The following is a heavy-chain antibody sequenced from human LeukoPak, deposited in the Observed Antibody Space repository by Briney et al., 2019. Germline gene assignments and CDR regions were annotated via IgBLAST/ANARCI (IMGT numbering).Heavy chain of an antibody. V-gene: IGHV3-30-3*01. J-gene: IGHJ6*02. CDR3: ARGGTYYEMDYYYGMDV. Sequence: GGSLRLSCAASAFTFSSYAMHWVRQAPGKGLEWVAVMSYDGSNKYYADSVEGRFTISRDNSKNTLYLQMNSLRAEDTAVYYCARGGTYYEMDYYYGMDVWGQGTTVTVSS. CDR1: AFTFSSYA. D-gene: IGHD3-3*01. CDR2: MSYDGSNK.